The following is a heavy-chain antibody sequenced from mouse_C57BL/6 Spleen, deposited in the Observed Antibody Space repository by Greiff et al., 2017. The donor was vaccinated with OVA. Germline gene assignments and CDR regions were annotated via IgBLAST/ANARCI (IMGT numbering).Heavy chain of an antibody. Sequence: EVQLQQSGPELVKPGASVKISCKASGYTFTDYYMNWVKQSHGKSLEWIGDINPNNGGTSYNQKFKGKATLTVDKSSSTAYMELRSLTSEDAAVYYCARRSAGLRRGGFFDYWGQGTTLTVSS. CDR1: GYTFTDYY. D-gene: IGHD2-2*01. V-gene: IGHV1-26*01. CDR3: ARRSAGLRRGGFFDY. CDR2: INPNNGGT. J-gene: IGHJ2*01.